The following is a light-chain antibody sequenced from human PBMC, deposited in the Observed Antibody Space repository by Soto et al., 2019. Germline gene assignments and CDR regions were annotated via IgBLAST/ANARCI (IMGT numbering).Light chain of an antibody. CDR1: QSIGNY. J-gene: IGKJ1*01. CDR3: QQSYSTPRT. CDR2: AAS. Sequence: DIQMTQSPSSLSAAVGDRFTVTCRASQSIGNYLNWYLQKPGKAPTLLIYAASTLHSGVPSRFSGSGSGTDFTLTISSLQPEDFATYYCQQSYSTPRTFGQGTKVDIK. V-gene: IGKV1-39*01.